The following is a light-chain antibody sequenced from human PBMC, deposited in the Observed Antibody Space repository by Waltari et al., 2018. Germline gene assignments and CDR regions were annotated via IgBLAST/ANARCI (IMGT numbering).Light chain of an antibody. CDR2: DVS. CDR1: FCDIDTYNY. Sequence: QTALTQPPPVSGSPGQTISISCTGSFCDIDTYNYVSWYQQHPGKAPKLVIFDVSDRPSGVSSRFSGSKSGNTASLTISGLQAEDEADYFCSSYSSSNTLVVFGGGTKLTVL. J-gene: IGLJ2*01. CDR3: SSYSSSNTLVV. V-gene: IGLV2-14*03.